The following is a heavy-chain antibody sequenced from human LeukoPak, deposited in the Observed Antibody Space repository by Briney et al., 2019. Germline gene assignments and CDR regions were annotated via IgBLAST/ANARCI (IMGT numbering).Heavy chain of an antibody. V-gene: IGHV4-30-4*01. D-gene: IGHD4-11*01. CDR1: GGSISSGDYY. CDR3: ARVYSNYYYGMDV. CDR2: IYYSGST. J-gene: IGHJ6*02. Sequence: SETLSLTCTVSGGSISSGDYYWSWIRQPPGKGLEWIGYIYYSGSTYYNPSLKSRVTISVDTSKNQFSLKLSSVTAADTAVYYCARVYSNYYYGMDVWGQGTTVTVSS.